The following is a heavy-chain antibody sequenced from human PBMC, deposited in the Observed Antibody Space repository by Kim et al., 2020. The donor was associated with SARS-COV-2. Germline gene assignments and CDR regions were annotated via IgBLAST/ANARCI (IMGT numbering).Heavy chain of an antibody. D-gene: IGHD3-16*01. J-gene: IGHJ4*02. CDR3: AGRTDYDY. V-gene: IGHV5-10-1*01. Sequence: SDSYTTYRPSFQGHVTISADKSISTAYLQWSSLKASDTAIYYCAGRTDYDYWGQGTLVTVS. CDR2: SDSYT.